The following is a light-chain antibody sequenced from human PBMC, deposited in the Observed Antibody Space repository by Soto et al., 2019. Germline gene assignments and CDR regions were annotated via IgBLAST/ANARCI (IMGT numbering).Light chain of an antibody. CDR1: QTVSSY. Sequence: EIVLTQSPGTLSLSPGERATLSCRASQTVSSYLAWYQQKPGQAPRLLIYGASSRATGIPDRFSGSGSGTDFTLTISRLEPDDFAVYYCQHYGSSRTFGQGTKVDIK. CDR3: QHYGSSRT. CDR2: GAS. J-gene: IGKJ1*01. V-gene: IGKV3-20*01.